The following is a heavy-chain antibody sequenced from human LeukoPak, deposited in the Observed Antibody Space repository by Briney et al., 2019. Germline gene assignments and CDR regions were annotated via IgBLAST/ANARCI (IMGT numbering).Heavy chain of an antibody. Sequence: PSETLSLTCTVSGGSISSYYRSWIRQPPGKGLEWIGYIYYSGSTNYNPSLKSRVTISVDTSKNQFSLKLSSVTAADTAVYYCASGYSYGPPGVFDYWGQGTLVTVSS. CDR1: GGSISSYY. CDR2: IYYSGST. V-gene: IGHV4-59*01. D-gene: IGHD5-18*01. J-gene: IGHJ4*02. CDR3: ASGYSYGPPGVFDY.